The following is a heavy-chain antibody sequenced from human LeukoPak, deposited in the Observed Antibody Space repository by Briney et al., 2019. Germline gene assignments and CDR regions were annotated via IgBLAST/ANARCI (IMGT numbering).Heavy chain of an antibody. CDR1: GGSISSGGYS. CDR2: IYYSGST. V-gene: IGHV4-31*03. CDR3: ARGLHFDY. Sequence: PSETLSLTCTVSGGSISSGGYSWSWIRQHPGKGLEWIGYIYYSGSTYYNPSLKSRVTISVDTSKNQFSLKLSSVTAADTAVYYCARGLHFDYWGQGTLVTVSS. J-gene: IGHJ4*02.